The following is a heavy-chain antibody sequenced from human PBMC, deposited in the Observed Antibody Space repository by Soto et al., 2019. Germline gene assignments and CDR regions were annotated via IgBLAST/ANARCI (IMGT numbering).Heavy chain of an antibody. CDR2: ISSSSSYI. V-gene: IGHV3-21*01. Sequence: EVQLVESGGGLVKPGGSLRLSCAASGFTFSSYSMNWVRQAPGKGLEWVSSISSSSSYIYYVDSVKGRFTISRDNAKNPLYLQMNSLRAEDTAVYYCARDREGVGAGLFWGQGTMVTVSS. D-gene: IGHD1-26*01. CDR3: ARDREGVGAGLF. J-gene: IGHJ3*01. CDR1: GFTFSSYS.